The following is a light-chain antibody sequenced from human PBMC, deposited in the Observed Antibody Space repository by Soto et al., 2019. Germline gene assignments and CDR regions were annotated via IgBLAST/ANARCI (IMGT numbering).Light chain of an antibody. Sequence: QSALTQPASVSGSPGQSITISCIGTSSDVGGHNYVSWYQHHPGKAPKLIIYEVSKRPSGVPDRFSGSKSANTASLTVSGLQAEDEAFYYCSSTAGNNNLVFGGGTKLTVL. J-gene: IGLJ3*02. CDR1: SSDVGGHNY. CDR2: EVS. CDR3: SSTAGNNNLV. V-gene: IGLV2-8*01.